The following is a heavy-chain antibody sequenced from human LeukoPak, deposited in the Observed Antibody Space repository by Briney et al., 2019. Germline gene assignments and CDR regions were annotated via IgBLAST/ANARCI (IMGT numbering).Heavy chain of an antibody. D-gene: IGHD3-10*01. CDR1: GYIFTSYW. V-gene: IGHV5-51*01. CDR3: ASYGSGSYPDAFDI. Sequence: RGESLKISCKGSGYIFTSYWIGWVRQLPGEGLEWMGIIYPGDSDTRYSPSFQGQVTISADKSISTAYLQWSSLKASDTAMYYCASYGSGSYPDAFDIWGQGTMVTVSS. CDR2: IYPGDSDT. J-gene: IGHJ3*02.